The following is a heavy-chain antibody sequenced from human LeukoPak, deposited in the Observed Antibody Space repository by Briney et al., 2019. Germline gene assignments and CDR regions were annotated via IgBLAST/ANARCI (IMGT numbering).Heavy chain of an antibody. J-gene: IGHJ4*02. D-gene: IGHD3-10*01. CDR1: GFTFSSYW. CDR2: INSDGSST. CDR3: ARDFSQRGVIVY. Sequence: GGSLRLSCAASGFTFSSYWMHWARQAPGKGLVWVSRINSDGSSTNYADSVRGRFTISRDNAKNTLYLQMNSLRAEDTAVYYCARDFSQRGVIVYWGQGTLVTVSS. V-gene: IGHV3-74*01.